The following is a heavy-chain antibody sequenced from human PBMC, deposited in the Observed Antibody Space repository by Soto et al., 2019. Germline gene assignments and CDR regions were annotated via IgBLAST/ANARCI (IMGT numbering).Heavy chain of an antibody. J-gene: IGHJ4*02. Sequence: GGSLRLSCAASGFTFSSYGMHWVRQAPGKGLEWVAVIWYDGSNKYYADSVKGRFTISRDNSKNTLYLQMNSLRAEDTAVYYCARDLGTDGPYFDYWGQGTLVTVSS. CDR1: GFTFSSYG. CDR3: ARDLGTDGPYFDY. V-gene: IGHV3-33*01. CDR2: IWYDGSNK. D-gene: IGHD1-1*01.